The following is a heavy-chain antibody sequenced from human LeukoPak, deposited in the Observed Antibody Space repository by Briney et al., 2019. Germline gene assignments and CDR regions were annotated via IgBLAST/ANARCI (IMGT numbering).Heavy chain of an antibody. CDR2: INHSGST. V-gene: IGHV4-34*01. J-gene: IGHJ4*02. Sequence: KASETLSLTCAVYGGSFSGYYWSWIRQPPGKGLEWIGEINHSGSTNYNPSLKSRATISVDTSKNQFSLNLRPVTPADPAVYYFWRNLIPEQLVPNFWGQGTLVPVS. D-gene: IGHD6-13*01. CDR3: WRNLIPEQLVPNF. CDR1: GGSFSGYY.